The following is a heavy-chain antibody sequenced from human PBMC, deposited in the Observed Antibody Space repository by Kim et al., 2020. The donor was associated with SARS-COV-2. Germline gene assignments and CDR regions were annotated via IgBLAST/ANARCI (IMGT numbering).Heavy chain of an antibody. CDR2: INHSGST. D-gene: IGHD2-2*01. J-gene: IGHJ4*02. V-gene: IGHV4-34*01. Sequence: SETLSLTCAVYGGSFSGYYWSWIRQPPGKGLEWIGEINHSGSTNYNPSLKSRVTISVDTSKNQFSLKLSSVTAADTAVYYCARGPARGFDYWGQGTLVTVSS. CDR3: ARGPARGFDY. CDR1: GGSFSGYY.